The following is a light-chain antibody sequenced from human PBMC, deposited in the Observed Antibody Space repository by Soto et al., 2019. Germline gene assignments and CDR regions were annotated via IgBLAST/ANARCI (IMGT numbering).Light chain of an antibody. CDR1: QSVSSY. CDR3: QQRSNWPPT. J-gene: IGKJ5*01. Sequence: EIVLTQSTATLSLSPGETATLSCRASQSVSSYLAWYQQKPGQAPRLLIYDASNRATGIPARFSGSGSGTDFTLTISSLEPEDFAVYYCQQRSNWPPTFGQGTRLEIK. CDR2: DAS. V-gene: IGKV3-11*01.